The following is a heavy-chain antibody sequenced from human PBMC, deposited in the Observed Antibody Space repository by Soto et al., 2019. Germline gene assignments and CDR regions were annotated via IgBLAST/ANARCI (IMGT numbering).Heavy chain of an antibody. V-gene: IGHV1-18*01. CDR1: GYTFTSYG. CDR2: ISAYNGNT. CDR3: ARDQDWNYVDLSTVYDY. J-gene: IGHJ4*02. Sequence: ASVKVSCKASGYTFTSYGISWVRQAPGQGLEWMGWISAYNGNTNYAQKLQGRVTMTTDTSTSTAYMELRSLRSDDTAVYYCARDQDWNYVDLSTVYDYWGQGTLVTVSS. D-gene: IGHD1-7*01.